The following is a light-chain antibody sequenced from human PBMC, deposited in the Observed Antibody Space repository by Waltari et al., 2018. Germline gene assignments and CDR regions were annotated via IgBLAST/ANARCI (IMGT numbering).Light chain of an antibody. V-gene: IGLV2-8*01. CDR1: GSGGS. Sequence: QSALTQPPSASGSPGQSVTISCTGTGSGGSVSWYQQLPGKAPKLLIYEFSKRPSGVPDRFVGSKSGNTASLTVSGLQAEDEGDYYCSSDAVSNNFYDFGSGTKVTVL. CDR3: SSDAVSNNFYD. CDR2: EFS. J-gene: IGLJ1*01.